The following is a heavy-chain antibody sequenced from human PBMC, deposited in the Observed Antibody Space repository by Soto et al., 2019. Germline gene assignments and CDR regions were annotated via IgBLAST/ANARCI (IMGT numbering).Heavy chain of an antibody. D-gene: IGHD6-19*01. CDR3: ARDPFRGWTTFRTWFDP. Sequence: EVQLVESGGGVVRPGGSLRLSCAASGFTFDDYGMSWVRQAPGKGLEWVSGINWNGGSTGYADSVKGRFTISRDNAKNSLYLQMNSLRAEDTALYYCARDPFRGWTTFRTWFDPWGQGTLVTVSS. CDR1: GFTFDDYG. V-gene: IGHV3-20*04. J-gene: IGHJ5*02. CDR2: INWNGGST.